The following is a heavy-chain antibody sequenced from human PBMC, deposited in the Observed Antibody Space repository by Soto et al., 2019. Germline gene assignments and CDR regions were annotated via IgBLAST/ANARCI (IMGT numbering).Heavy chain of an antibody. J-gene: IGHJ3*02. CDR3: ARERRFLAWLLHDAFEI. Sequence: ASVKVSCKASGYTFTRYGISWVRQAPGQGLEWMGWISAYNGNTNYAQKLQGRVTMTTDTSTSTAYMELRSLRSDDTAVYYCARERRFLAWLLHDAFEIWGQGTMVTVSS. D-gene: IGHD3-3*01. CDR1: GYTFTRYG. CDR2: ISAYNGNT. V-gene: IGHV1-18*01.